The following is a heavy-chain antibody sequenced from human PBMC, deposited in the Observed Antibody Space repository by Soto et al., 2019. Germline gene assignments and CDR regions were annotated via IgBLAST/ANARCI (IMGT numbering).Heavy chain of an antibody. CDR2: ISYDGSNK. CDR3: AKGLAARVDAFDI. V-gene: IGHV3-30-3*01. D-gene: IGHD6-6*01. CDR1: GFTFSSYA. J-gene: IGHJ3*02. Sequence: GGSLRLSCAASGFTFSSYAMHWVRQAPGKGLEWVAVISYDGSNKYYADSVKGRFTISRDNSKNTLYLQMNSLRAEDTAVYYCAKGLAARVDAFDIWGQGTMVTVSS.